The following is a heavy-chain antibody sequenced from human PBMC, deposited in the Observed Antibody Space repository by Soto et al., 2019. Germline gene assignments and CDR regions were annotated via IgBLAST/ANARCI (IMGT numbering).Heavy chain of an antibody. CDR2: ISYDGSNK. CDR1: GFTFSSYA. CDR3: ARDRGGAFAI. D-gene: IGHD3-10*01. J-gene: IGHJ3*02. V-gene: IGHV3-30-3*01. Sequence: QVQLVESGGGVVQPGRSLRLSCAASGFTFSSYAMHWVRQAPGKGLEGVAVISYDGSNKYYADSVKGRFTISSDNSKNTLYLQMNSLRAEDTAVYYCARDRGGAFAIWGHGTMVTVSS.